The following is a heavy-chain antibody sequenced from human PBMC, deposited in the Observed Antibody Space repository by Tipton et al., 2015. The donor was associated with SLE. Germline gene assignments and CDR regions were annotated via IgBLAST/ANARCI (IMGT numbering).Heavy chain of an antibody. CDR3: ARGGGSSPDGLDV. J-gene: IGHJ6*02. D-gene: IGHD2-15*01. Sequence: QLVQSGAEVKKPGTSVKVSCKASGYRFKDYGITWVRQAPGHVLEWMGWISGDLGNTNYARKLRGRVTFTTDTSSSTAYVDLRSLRSDDAAVYYCARGGGSSPDGLDVWGQGTTVTVSS. CDR1: GYRFKDYG. CDR2: ISGDLGNT. V-gene: IGHV1-18*04.